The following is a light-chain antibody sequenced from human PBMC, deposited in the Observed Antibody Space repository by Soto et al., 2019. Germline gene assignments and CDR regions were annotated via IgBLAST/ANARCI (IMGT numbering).Light chain of an antibody. J-gene: IGKJ3*01. V-gene: IGKV1-27*01. CDR1: QDIRNF. CDR3: QKYSSVPV. Sequence: DIQMTQSPPSLSASVGDRVTITCRASQDIRNFVAWYQQKPGKAPKLLIYAASTLQSGVPSRFSGSGSGTGFPLTINSLQPEDVATYSCQKYSSVPVFGPGTKVEIK. CDR2: AAS.